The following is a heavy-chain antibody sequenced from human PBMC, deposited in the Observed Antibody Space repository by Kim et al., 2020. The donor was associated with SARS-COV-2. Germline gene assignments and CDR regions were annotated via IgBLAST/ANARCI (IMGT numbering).Heavy chain of an antibody. D-gene: IGHD6-13*01. Sequence: ASVKVSCKASGYTFTSYDINWVRQATGQGLEWMGWMNPNSGNTGYAQKFQGRATMTRNTSISTAYMELSSLRSEDTAVYYCARGFRAAAGPFYYYYYMDVWGRG. J-gene: IGHJ6*03. V-gene: IGHV1-8*01. CDR3: ARGFRAAAGPFYYYYYMDV. CDR1: GYTFTSYD. CDR2: MNPNSGNT.